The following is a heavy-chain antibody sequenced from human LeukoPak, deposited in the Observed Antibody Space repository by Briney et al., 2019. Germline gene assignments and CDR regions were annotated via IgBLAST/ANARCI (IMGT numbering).Heavy chain of an antibody. V-gene: IGHV4-59*01. D-gene: IGHD2-21*02. CDR2: VYYSGAT. CDR1: GDSIY. CDR3: AVVTSHPRYFDH. Sequence: SETLSLTCSVSGDSIYWSWARQSPGKGLQWIGTVYYSGATNYNPSLASRVTMSLDMSKSQFSLKLSSVTAADTAIYYCAVVTSHPRYFDHWGQGTLITVSS. J-gene: IGHJ4*02.